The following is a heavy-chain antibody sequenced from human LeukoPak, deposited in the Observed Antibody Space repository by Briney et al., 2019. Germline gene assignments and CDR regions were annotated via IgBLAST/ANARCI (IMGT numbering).Heavy chain of an antibody. J-gene: IGHJ4*02. CDR1: GGSISSYY. V-gene: IGHV4-59*08. Sequence: SETLSLTCTVSGGSISSYYWSWIRQPPGKGLEWIGYIYYSGSTNYNPSLKSRVTISVDTSKNQFSLKLSPVTAADTAVYYCARNGSSGYMDSWGQGTLVTVSS. D-gene: IGHD3-22*01. CDR3: ARNGSSGYMDS. CDR2: IYYSGST.